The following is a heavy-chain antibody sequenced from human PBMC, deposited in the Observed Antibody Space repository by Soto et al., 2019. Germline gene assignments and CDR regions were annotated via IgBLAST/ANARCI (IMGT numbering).Heavy chain of an antibody. CDR3: ASYGDYGLAGLYYYYGMDV. Sequence: PSENLSLTCALYGGSFSGYYWSWIRQPPGTGLEWIGEINHSGSTNYNPSLTSRVTISVDTSKNQFSLKLSCVTAADTAVYYCASYGDYGLAGLYYYYGMDVWGQGTTVTVSS. V-gene: IGHV4-34*01. D-gene: IGHD4-17*01. CDR2: INHSGST. J-gene: IGHJ6*02. CDR1: GGSFSGYY.